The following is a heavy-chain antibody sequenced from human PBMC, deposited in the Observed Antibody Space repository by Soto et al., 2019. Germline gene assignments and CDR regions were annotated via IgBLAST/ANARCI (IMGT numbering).Heavy chain of an antibody. V-gene: IGHV3-30-3*01. CDR2: ISYDGSNK. J-gene: IGHJ4*02. D-gene: IGHD2-15*01. Sequence: QVQLVESGGGVVQPGRSLRLSCAASGFTFSSYAMHWVRQAPGKGLEWVAVISYDGSNKYYADSVKGRFTISRDNSKNTLYLQMNSLRAEDTAVYYCARDVGWYGRYFDYWGQGTLVTVSS. CDR1: GFTFSSYA. CDR3: ARDVGWYGRYFDY.